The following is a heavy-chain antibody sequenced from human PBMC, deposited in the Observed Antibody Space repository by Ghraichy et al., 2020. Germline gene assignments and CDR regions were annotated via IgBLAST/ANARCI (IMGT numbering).Heavy chain of an antibody. CDR1: GGSISSYY. V-gene: IGHV4-59*01. CDR2: IYYSGST. Sequence: SQTLSLTCTVSGGSISSYYWSWIRQPPGKGLEWIGYIYYSGSTNYNPSLKSRVTISVDTSKNQFSLKLSSVTAADTAVYYCARDALPNGELSPWGQGTLVTVSS. CDR3: ARDALPNGELSP. J-gene: IGHJ4*02. D-gene: IGHD3-16*02.